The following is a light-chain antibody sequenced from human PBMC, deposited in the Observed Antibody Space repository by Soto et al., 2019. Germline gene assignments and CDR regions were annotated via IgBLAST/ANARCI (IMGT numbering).Light chain of an antibody. V-gene: IGKV4-1*01. CDR2: WAS. Sequence: DIVMTQSPDSLAVSLGERATINCRSSQSVLYSSNNKNYLAWYQQKPGQPPKLLISWASTRESGVPDRFSGSGSGADFTLTISSLQAEDVAVYYCQQYDYALTFGGGNKVEIK. CDR3: QQYDYALT. J-gene: IGKJ4*01. CDR1: QSVLYSSNNKNY.